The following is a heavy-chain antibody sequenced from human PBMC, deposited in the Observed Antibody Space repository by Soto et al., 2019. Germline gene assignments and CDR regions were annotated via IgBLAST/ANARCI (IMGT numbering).Heavy chain of an antibody. CDR1: GGAISGYY. Sequence: QVQLQESGPGLVKPSETLSLTCTVSGGAISGYYWTWIRQSAGKGPEWIGRIYSSGGTKYNPSLKSRVTMSLDTSKNQFSLRLSSVTAADTAVYYCARGQRFSDSFDPWGQGTLVTVSS. CDR2: IYSSGGT. J-gene: IGHJ5*02. V-gene: IGHV4-4*07. D-gene: IGHD3-3*01. CDR3: ARGQRFSDSFDP.